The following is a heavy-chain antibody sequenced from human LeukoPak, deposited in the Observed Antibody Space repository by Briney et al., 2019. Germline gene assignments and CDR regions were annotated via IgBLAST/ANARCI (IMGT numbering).Heavy chain of an antibody. CDR1: GGSISGYF. D-gene: IGHD3-22*01. CDR2: IHYTGSI. J-gene: IGHJ4*02. Sequence: SGTLSLTCSVSGGSISGYFWTWIRQSPGKGLEWIGFIHYTGSINYNPSLKSRVTMSVDTSKNQFSLKLTSVTAADSAVYYCARGDSSGYYYLFFDYWGQGTLVTVSS. CDR3: ARGDSSGYYYLFFDY. V-gene: IGHV4-59*01.